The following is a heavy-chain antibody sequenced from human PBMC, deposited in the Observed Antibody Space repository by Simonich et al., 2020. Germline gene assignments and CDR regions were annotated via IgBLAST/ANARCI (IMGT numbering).Heavy chain of an antibody. CDR1: GYTFTGYY. Sequence: QVQLVQSGAEVKKPGASVKVSCKASGYTFTGYYMHWVRQAPGQGLERMGWHNPNRGGTHHAKKIQGRVTMTRDTSISTAYMELSRLRSDDTAVYYCARWPSIPASYGSGSYFDYWGQGTLVTVSS. J-gene: IGHJ4*02. CDR3: ARWPSIPASYGSGSYFDY. V-gene: IGHV1-2*02. CDR2: HNPNRGGT. D-gene: IGHD3-10*01.